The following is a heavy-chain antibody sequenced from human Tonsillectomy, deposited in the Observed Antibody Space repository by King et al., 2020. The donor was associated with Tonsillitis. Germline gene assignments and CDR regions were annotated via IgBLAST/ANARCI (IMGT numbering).Heavy chain of an antibody. J-gene: IGHJ5*02. D-gene: IGHD3-22*01. CDR3: ARAYYDSTPPNWFDP. CDR2: IYYSGST. CDR1: GGSISSGGYS. Sequence: QLQESGPGLVKPSQTLSLTCAVSGGSISSGGYSWSWIRQPPGKGLEWIGYIYYSGSTYYNPSLKSRVTISVDTSKNQFSLKLSSVTAADTAVYYCARAYYDSTPPNWFDPWGQGTLVTVSS. V-gene: IGHV4-30-4*07.